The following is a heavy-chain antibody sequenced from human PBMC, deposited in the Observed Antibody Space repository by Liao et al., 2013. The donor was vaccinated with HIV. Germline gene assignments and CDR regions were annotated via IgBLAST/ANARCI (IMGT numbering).Heavy chain of an antibody. CDR3: ARDLGSWGRYFDY. CDR1: GGSIHTGDYY. Sequence: QVQLQESGPGLVKPSQTLSLTCTVSGGSIHTGDYYWSWIRQPPGKGLEWIGYIYYSGGTFYNPSLKSRVTLSVDTSKNQFSLRLTSVTAADTAVYYCARDLGSWGRYFDYWGQGALVAVSS. D-gene: IGHD2-15*01. J-gene: IGHJ4*02. CDR2: IYYSGGT. V-gene: IGHV4-30-4*08.